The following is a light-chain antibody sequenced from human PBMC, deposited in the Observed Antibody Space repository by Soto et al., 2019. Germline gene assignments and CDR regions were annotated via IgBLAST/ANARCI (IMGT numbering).Light chain of an antibody. J-gene: IGKJ1*01. CDR1: QSISSW. CDR3: QQYNSFPWT. Sequence: DIHMAHAPSTLSASLVDSVTVACRASQSISSWLAWYQQIPGKAPRLLIYKASNLESGVPSRFSGSGSGTVFTLTISSLQPDDFATYYCQQYNSFPWTFGQGTKVDIK. CDR2: KAS. V-gene: IGKV1-5*03.